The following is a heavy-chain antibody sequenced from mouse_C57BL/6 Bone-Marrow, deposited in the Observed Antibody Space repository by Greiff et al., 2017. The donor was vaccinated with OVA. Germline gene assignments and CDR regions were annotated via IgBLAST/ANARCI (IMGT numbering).Heavy chain of an antibody. CDR1: GFTFSSYG. D-gene: IGHD2-4*01. Sequence: VQLKQSGGDLVKPGGSLKLSCAASGFTFSSYGMSWVRQTPDKRLEWVATISSGGSYTYYPDSVKGRFTISRDNAKNTLYLQMSSLKSEDTAMYYCARRMITREDYAMDYWGQGTSVTVSS. J-gene: IGHJ4*01. V-gene: IGHV5-6*01. CDR2: ISSGGSYT. CDR3: ARRMITREDYAMDY.